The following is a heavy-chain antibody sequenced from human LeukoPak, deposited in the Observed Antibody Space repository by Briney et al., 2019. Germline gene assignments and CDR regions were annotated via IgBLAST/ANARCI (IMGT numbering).Heavy chain of an antibody. V-gene: IGHV3-23*01. D-gene: IGHD6-19*01. J-gene: IGHJ4*02. CDR1: GFTLSSYG. CDR3: AKGTVAGTQFDY. Sequence: GGSLRLSCAASGFTLSSYGMNWVRQAPGKGLEWVSGISGSGGSTYYADSVKGRFTISRDNSKNTLYLQMNSLRAEDTAVYYCAKGTVAGTQFDYWGQGTLVTVSS. CDR2: ISGSGGST.